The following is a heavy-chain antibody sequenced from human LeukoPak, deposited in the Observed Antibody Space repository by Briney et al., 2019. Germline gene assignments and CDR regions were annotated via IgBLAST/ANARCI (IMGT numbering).Heavy chain of an antibody. CDR3: AREREGIDY. CDR2: IGTSSTTI. V-gene: IGHV3-48*04. J-gene: IGHJ4*02. Sequence: PGGSLRLSCAASGFTFSSYTMNWVRQPPGKGLEWVSNIGTSSTTIYYADSVKGRFTISRDNAKNSLYLQVNSLRAEDTAVYYCAREREGIDYWGQGTLVTVSS. D-gene: IGHD2-15*01. CDR1: GFTFSSYT.